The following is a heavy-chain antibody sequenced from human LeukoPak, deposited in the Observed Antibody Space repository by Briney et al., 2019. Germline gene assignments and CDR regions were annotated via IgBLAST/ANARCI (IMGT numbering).Heavy chain of an antibody. CDR3: AGEAASDFDL. V-gene: IGHV3-7*01. D-gene: IGHD2-15*01. CDR2: IKEDGSEE. Sequence: GGSLRLSCAASGFTFSNYWMNWVRQAPGKGLEWVANIKEDGSEENYVDSVKGRFTISRDNAKNSVYLQMNTLRVEDTAVYYCAGEAASDFDLWGRGTLVAVSS. J-gene: IGHJ2*01. CDR1: GFTFSNYW.